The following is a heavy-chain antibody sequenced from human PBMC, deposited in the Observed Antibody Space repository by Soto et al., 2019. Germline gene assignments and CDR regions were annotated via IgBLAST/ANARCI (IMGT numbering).Heavy chain of an antibody. D-gene: IGHD3-16*01. CDR1: GFTFDDYA. J-gene: IGHJ6*02. Sequence: EMQLVESGGGLVQPGMSLRLSCAASGFTFDDYAMYWVRQVPGKGLEWVSGISWNSGRIGYADSVKGRFTISRDNAKNSLYLQMNSLGPEDTALYYCTKARLWGGDGYNSYYYNAMDVWGQGTTVTVSS. CDR2: ISWNSGRI. CDR3: TKARLWGGDGYNSYYYNAMDV. V-gene: IGHV3-9*01.